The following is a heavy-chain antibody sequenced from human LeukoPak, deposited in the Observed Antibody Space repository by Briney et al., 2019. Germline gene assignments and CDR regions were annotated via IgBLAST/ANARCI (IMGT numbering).Heavy chain of an antibody. D-gene: IGHD1-26*01. CDR3: ARDKGAVGY. J-gene: IGHJ4*02. V-gene: IGHV4-59*01. CDR1: GGSISSYY. Sequence: SETLSLTCTVSGGSISSYYWSWIRQPPGKGLEWIGYIYYSGSTNYNPSLKSRVTISVDTSKNQFSLKLSSVTAADTAVYYCARDKGAVGYWGQGTLVTVSS. CDR2: IYYSGST.